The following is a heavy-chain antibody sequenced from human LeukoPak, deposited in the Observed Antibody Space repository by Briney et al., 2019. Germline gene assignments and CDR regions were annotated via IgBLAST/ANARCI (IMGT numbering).Heavy chain of an antibody. Sequence: PGGSLRLSCAASGFTFSSYAMHWVRQAPGKGLEWVAVISYDGSNKYYADSVKGRFTISRDNSKNTLYLQMNSLRAEDTAVYYCAKDLGMLLWFGEFIDYWGQGTLVTVSS. CDR3: AKDLGMLLWFGEFIDY. V-gene: IGHV3-30-3*01. J-gene: IGHJ4*02. D-gene: IGHD3-10*01. CDR2: ISYDGSNK. CDR1: GFTFSSYA.